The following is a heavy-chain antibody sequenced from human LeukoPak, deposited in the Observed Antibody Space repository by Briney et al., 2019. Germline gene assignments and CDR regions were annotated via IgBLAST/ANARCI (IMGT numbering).Heavy chain of an antibody. CDR2: IYYSGST. J-gene: IGHJ1*01. Sequence: SETLSLTCTVSGGSISSYYWSWIRQPPGKGLEWIGYIYYSGSTNYNPSLKSRVTISVDTSKNQFSLKLSSVTAADTAVYYCARNSRVAAEYFQHWGQGTLVTVSS. CDR3: ARNSRVAAEYFQH. D-gene: IGHD2-15*01. CDR1: GGSISSYY. V-gene: IGHV4-59*01.